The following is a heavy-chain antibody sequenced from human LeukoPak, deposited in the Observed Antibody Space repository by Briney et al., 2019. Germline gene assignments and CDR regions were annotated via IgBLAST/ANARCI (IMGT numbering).Heavy chain of an antibody. J-gene: IGHJ4*02. CDR2: IKSKSNGGTT. CDR3: TTVGLSGYYDGNGYYYFDY. CDR1: GFTFNNAW. Sequence: NPGGSLRLSCAASGFTFNNAWMSWVRQAPGKGLEWVGRIKSKSNGGTTDYAAPVKGRFTISRDDSKDTLYLQMNSLKTEDTALYYCTTVGLSGYYDGNGYYYFDYWGQGTLVTVSS. D-gene: IGHD3-22*01. V-gene: IGHV3-15*01.